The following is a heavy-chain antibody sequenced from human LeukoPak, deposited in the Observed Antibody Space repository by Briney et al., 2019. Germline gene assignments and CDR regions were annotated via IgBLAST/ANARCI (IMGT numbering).Heavy chain of an antibody. CDR1: GGSISSGSYY. Sequence: SETLSLTCTVSGGSISSGSYYWSWIRQPAGKGLEWIGRIYTSGSTNYNPSLKGRVTISVDTSKNQFSLKLSSVTAADTAMYYCARERGAYCGGDCYANWFDPWGQGTLVTVSS. D-gene: IGHD2-21*02. J-gene: IGHJ5*02. CDR3: ARERGAYCGGDCYANWFDP. CDR2: IYTSGST. V-gene: IGHV4-61*02.